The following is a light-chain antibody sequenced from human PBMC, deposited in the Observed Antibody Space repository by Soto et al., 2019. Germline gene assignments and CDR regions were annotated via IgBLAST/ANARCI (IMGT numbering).Light chain of an antibody. CDR3: QHYNNWPFT. Sequence: DIVLTQSPGTLSLSPGETATLSCRASQSLAGNYLAWYQQKPGQAPRLLISGASSRATGIPDRFSGGGSGTDFTLTISGLEPEDFAVYYCQHYNNWPFTFGQGTKLEIK. CDR2: GAS. CDR1: QSLAGNY. V-gene: IGKV3-20*01. J-gene: IGKJ2*01.